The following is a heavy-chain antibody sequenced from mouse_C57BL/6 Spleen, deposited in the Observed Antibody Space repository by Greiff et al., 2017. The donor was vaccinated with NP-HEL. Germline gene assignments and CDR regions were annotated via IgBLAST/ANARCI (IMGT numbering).Heavy chain of an antibody. V-gene: IGHV1-5*01. CDR1: GYTFTSYW. CDR2: IYPGNSDT. J-gene: IGHJ2*01. Sequence: EVQLQQSGTVLARPGASVKMSCKTSGYTFTSYWMHWVKQRPGQGLEWIGAIYPGNSDTSYNQKFEGKAKLTAVTSASTAYMELSNLTNEDSAVYYCTRRGITGHDYWGQGTTLTVSS. D-gene: IGHD4-1*01. CDR3: TRRGITGHDY.